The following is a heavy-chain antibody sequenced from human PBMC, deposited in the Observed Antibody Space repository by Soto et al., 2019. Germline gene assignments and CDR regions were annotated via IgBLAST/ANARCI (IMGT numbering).Heavy chain of an antibody. CDR3: ARDGPFTMEYQLQGEPTYYFDY. D-gene: IGHD2-2*01. J-gene: IGHJ4*02. Sequence: PGGSLRLSCAASGFTFSSYGMHWVRQAPGKGLEWVAVIWYDGSNKYYADSVKGRFTISRDNSKNTLYLQMNSLRAEDTAVHYCARDGPFTMEYQLQGEPTYYFDYWGQGTLVTVSS. CDR2: IWYDGSNK. V-gene: IGHV3-33*01. CDR1: GFTFSSYG.